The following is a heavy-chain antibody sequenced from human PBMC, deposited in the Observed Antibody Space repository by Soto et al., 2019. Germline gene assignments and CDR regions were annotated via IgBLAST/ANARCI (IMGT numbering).Heavy chain of an antibody. Sequence: EVQLLESGGHFVQPGGSLRLSCAASGFTFSTHAMSWVRQAPGKGLEWIADVTGSGSNTYYADSVKGRFTISRDNSKSTLFLQMNSLRAEDTAVYYCAKSLTAAGTNYWGQGTMVTVSS. CDR2: VTGSGSNT. CDR1: GFTFSTHA. CDR3: AKSLTAAGTNY. D-gene: IGHD6-13*01. J-gene: IGHJ4*02. V-gene: IGHV3-23*01.